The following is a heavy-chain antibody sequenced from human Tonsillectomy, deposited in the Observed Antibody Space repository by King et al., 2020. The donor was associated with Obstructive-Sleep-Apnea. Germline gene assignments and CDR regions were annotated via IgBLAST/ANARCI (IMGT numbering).Heavy chain of an antibody. CDR1: GGSISISSYY. V-gene: IGHV4-39*01. J-gene: IGHJ5*02. Sequence: QLQESGPGLVKPSETLSLTCTVSGGSISISSYYLGWIRQPPGKGLEWMGSIYYSVSTYYNPSLKSRVTISVDTSKNQCSLKLCSVTAADTAVYYCARLPRFILVVAASPKSWFDPWGQGTLVTVSS. CDR3: ARLPRFILVVAASPKSWFDP. D-gene: IGHD2-15*01. CDR2: IYYSVST.